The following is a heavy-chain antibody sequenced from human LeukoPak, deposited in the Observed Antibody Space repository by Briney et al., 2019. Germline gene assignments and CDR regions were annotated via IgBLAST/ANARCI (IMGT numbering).Heavy chain of an antibody. D-gene: IGHD3-22*01. V-gene: IGHV3-74*01. CDR2: INSDGSST. CDR1: GFTFSSFW. Sequence: GGSLRLSCAASGFTFSSFWMHWVRQAPGKGLVWVSRINSDGSSTNYADSVKGRFTISRDNAKNTLYLQMNSLRAEDTAVYYCARLQASTGYYSLGYWGQGTLVTVSS. CDR3: ARLQASTGYYSLGY. J-gene: IGHJ4*02.